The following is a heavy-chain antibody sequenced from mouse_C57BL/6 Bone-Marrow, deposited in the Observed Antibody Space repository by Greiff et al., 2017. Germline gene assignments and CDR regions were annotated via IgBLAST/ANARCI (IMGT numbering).Heavy chain of an antibody. CDR3: ARGNFDY. V-gene: IGHV1-81*01. CDR2: IYPRSGNT. CDR1: GYTFTSSG. Sequence: QVQLQQSGAELARPGASVKLSCKASGYTFTSSGISWVKQRTGQGLEWIGEIYPRSGNTYYNEKCNGKATLTADKSSRTAYMELRRLTSEDSAVYFCARGNFDYWGQSTTLTVSS. J-gene: IGHJ2*01.